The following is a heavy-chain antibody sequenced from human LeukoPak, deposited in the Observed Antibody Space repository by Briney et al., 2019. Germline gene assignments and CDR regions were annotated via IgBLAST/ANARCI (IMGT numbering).Heavy chain of an antibody. CDR3: ARAIHDYGAPLGMDV. Sequence: ASVKVSCKASGYTFTSYAMHWVRQAPGQRLEWMGWINAGNGNTKYSQKFQGRVTMTRNTSISTAYMELSSLRSEDTAVYYCARAIHDYGAPLGMDVWGQGTTVTVSS. J-gene: IGHJ6*02. V-gene: IGHV1-3*01. CDR1: GYTFTSYA. CDR2: INAGNGNT. D-gene: IGHD4-17*01.